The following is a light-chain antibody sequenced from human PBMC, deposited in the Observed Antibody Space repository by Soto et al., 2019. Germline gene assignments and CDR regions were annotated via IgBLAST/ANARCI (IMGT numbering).Light chain of an antibody. CDR2: DAS. CDR3: QQYTSFWT. CDR1: QSISSW. J-gene: IGKJ1*01. V-gene: IGKV1-5*01. Sequence: DIPMTQSPSTLSASVGDRVTITCRASQSISSWLAWYQQKPGKAPRLLIYDASYLERGVPSKFSGSGSGTEFTLTISDLQPDDLATYYCQQYTSFWTFGQGTKVEI.